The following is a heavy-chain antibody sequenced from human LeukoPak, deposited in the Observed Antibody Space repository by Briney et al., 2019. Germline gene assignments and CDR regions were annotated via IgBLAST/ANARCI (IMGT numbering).Heavy chain of an antibody. V-gene: IGHV4-34*01. J-gene: IGHJ4*02. CDR2: INHSGST. Sequence: SETLSLTCAVYGGTFSGYYWSWIRQPPGKGLEWIGEINHSGSTNYNPSLKSRVTISVDTSKNQFSLKLSSVTAADTAVYYCARHGRIAARRSPLGYWGQGTLVTVSS. CDR3: ARHGRIAARRSPLGY. CDR1: GGTFSGYY. D-gene: IGHD6-6*01.